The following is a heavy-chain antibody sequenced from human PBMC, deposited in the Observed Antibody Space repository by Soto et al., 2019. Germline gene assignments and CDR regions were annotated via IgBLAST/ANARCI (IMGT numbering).Heavy chain of an antibody. Sequence: GGSLRLSCAASGFTFSSYGMHWVRQAPGKGLEWVAVIWYDGSNKYYADSVKGRFTISRDNSKNTLYLQMNSLRAEDTAVYYCARDLGYSSPEVYYYGMDVWGQGTTVTVSS. D-gene: IGHD6-13*01. J-gene: IGHJ6*02. CDR3: ARDLGYSSPEVYYYGMDV. V-gene: IGHV3-33*01. CDR1: GFTFSSYG. CDR2: IWYDGSNK.